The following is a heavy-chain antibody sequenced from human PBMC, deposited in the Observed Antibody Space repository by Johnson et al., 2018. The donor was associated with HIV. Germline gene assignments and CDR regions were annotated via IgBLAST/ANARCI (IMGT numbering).Heavy chain of an antibody. CDR2: IYRVGST. J-gene: IGHJ3*02. Sequence: VQLVESGGGLIQPGGSLKLSCAASGFIVSANYMTWVRQAPGEGLEWFSIIYRVGSTYYADSVKGRFTISRDNSKNTPYLQMNSLRAEDTAVYYCARERGPRGFWDAFDSWGQGTMVTVSS. CDR3: ARERGPRGFWDAFDS. CDR1: GFIVSANY. V-gene: IGHV3-53*01.